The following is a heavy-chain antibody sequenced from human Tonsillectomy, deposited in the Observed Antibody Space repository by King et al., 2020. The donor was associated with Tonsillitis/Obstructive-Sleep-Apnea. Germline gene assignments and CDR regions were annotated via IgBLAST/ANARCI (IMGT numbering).Heavy chain of an antibody. Sequence: QLVQSGAEVKKPGSSVKVSCKASGGTFSTYVIRWVRQAPGQGLEWMGGIIPIFGTANYAQKFQGRVTITADESTSTAYMEMSSLRSEDTAVYYCARGRISYCYMDVWGKGTTVTVSS. CDR2: IIPIFGTA. J-gene: IGHJ6*03. CDR1: GGTFSTYV. V-gene: IGHV1-69*12. CDR3: ARGRISYCYMDV.